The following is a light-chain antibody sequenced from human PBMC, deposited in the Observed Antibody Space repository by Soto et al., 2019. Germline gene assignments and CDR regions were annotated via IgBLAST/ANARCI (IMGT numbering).Light chain of an antibody. V-gene: IGLV2-8*01. CDR3: SSYAGSNNVV. J-gene: IGLJ2*01. CDR1: SSDVGGYNY. Sequence: QSALTQPPSASGSPGQSVTIYCTGTSSDVGGYNYVSWYQQHPGKAPKLMIYEVSKRPSGVPDRFSGSKSGNTASLTVSGLQAEDEAYYYCSSYAGSNNVVFGGGTKVTVL. CDR2: EVS.